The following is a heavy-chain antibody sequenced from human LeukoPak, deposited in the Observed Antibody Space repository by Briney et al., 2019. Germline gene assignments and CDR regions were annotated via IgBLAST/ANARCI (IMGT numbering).Heavy chain of an antibody. J-gene: IGHJ4*02. CDR1: GGSVSDYY. Sequence: SETLSLTCTISGGSVSDYYWSWLRQSPGKGLEWIGYIYHTGSTSYSPSLKSRVTVSADTSQNQFSLKLSSVTAADTAVYYCASRKLGNDYWGQGTLVTVSS. V-gene: IGHV4-59*02. CDR2: IYHTGST. CDR3: ASRKLGNDY. D-gene: IGHD7-27*01.